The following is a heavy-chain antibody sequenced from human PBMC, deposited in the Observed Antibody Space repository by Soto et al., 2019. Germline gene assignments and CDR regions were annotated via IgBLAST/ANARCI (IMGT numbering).Heavy chain of an antibody. V-gene: IGHV1-2*04. CDR2: INPNSGGT. D-gene: IGHD2-2*01. J-gene: IGHJ5*02. CDR3: ARGGGSPAASNWFDP. Sequence: GASVKVSCKASGYTFTGYYMYWVRQAPGQGLEWMGWINPNSGGTNYAQKFQGWVTMTRDTSISTAYMELSRLRSDDTAVYYCARGGGSPAASNWFDPWGQGTLVTVSS. CDR1: GYTFTGYY.